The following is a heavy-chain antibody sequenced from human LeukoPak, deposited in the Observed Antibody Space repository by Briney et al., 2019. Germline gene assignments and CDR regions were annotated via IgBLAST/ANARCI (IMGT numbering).Heavy chain of an antibody. CDR2: IRYDGSNK. J-gene: IGHJ4*02. V-gene: IGHV3-30*02. Sequence: GGSLRLSCAASGFTFSDHYMHWVRQAPGKGLEWVAFIRYDGSNKYYADSVKGRFTISRDNSKNTLYLQMNSLRAEDTAVYYCARGGTKPEVFDYWGQGTLVTVSS. CDR1: GFTFSDHY. CDR3: ARGGTKPEVFDY.